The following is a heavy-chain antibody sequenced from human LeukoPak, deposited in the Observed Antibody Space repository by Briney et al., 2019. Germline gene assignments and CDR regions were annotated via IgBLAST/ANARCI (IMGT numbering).Heavy chain of an antibody. CDR1: GESVSNNSAA. D-gene: IGHD6-19*01. CDR3: ARAPTPIIAVAGSFDY. Sequence: SQTLSLTCAISGESVSNNSAAWNWIRQSPSRGLEWLGRTYYRSKWYNDYAVSVKSRITINPDTSKNQFSLQVNSVTPEDTAVYYCARAPTPIIAVAGSFDYWGQGTLVTVSS. V-gene: IGHV6-1*01. CDR2: TYYRSKWYN. J-gene: IGHJ4*02.